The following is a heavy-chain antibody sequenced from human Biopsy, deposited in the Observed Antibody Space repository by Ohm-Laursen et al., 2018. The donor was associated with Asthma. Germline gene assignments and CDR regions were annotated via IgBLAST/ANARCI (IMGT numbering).Heavy chain of an antibody. J-gene: IGHJ4*02. CDR2: ISSSGSTK. CDR3: ARDSYSSGLYDDFES. CDR1: GFSFSDYY. D-gene: IGHD6-19*01. Sequence: SLRLSCAASGFSFSDYYMTWMRQSPGKGLEWVYSISSSGSTKYPAQSVQGRFTISRDNAKNSLYLQMNSLRAEDTAVYYCARDSYSSGLYDDFESWGQGTLVTVSS. V-gene: IGHV3-11*01.